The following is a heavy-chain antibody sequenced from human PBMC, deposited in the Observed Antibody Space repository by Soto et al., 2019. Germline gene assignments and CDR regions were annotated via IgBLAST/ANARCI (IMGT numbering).Heavy chain of an antibody. Sequence: QEQLVQSGPEVKKPGSSVTVSCKASAGTFNNYAICWVRQAPGQGLEWMGGTIPLFSTSSYAQKFQGRVTITADKSTSPVYMDMRNLKSEDTALYYCATAGGRPYYYYGMDVWGQGTTVTVS. CDR3: ATAGGRPYYYYGMDV. CDR1: AGTFNNYA. D-gene: IGHD2-15*01. J-gene: IGHJ6*02. CDR2: TIPLFSTS. V-gene: IGHV1-69*06.